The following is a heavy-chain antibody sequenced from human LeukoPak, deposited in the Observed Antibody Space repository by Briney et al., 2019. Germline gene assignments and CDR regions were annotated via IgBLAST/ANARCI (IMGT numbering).Heavy chain of an antibody. CDR1: GFTFSTYP. V-gene: IGHV3-30-3*02. CDR3: AKSIEMATITDYFDY. J-gene: IGHJ4*02. Sequence: GGSLRLSCAASGFTFSTYPMHWVRQAPGKGLEWVAVVADDGKDKHYVESVKGRFTISRDNSMNTLYLQMNSLRAEDTAVYYCAKSIEMATITDYFDYWGQGTLVTVSS. D-gene: IGHD5-24*01. CDR2: VADDGKDK.